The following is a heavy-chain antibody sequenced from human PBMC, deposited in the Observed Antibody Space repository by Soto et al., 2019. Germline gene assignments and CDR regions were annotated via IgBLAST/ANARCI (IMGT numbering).Heavy chain of an antibody. D-gene: IGHD1-26*01. J-gene: IGHJ5*02. Sequence: PSETLSLTCAVSGYSISIGYYWGWIRQPPGEGLEWIGSIYHSGSTYYNPSLKSRVTISVDTSKNQFSLKLSSVTAADTAVYYCARVGEWELLSWFDPWGQGTLVTVSS. CDR1: GYSISIGYY. CDR3: ARVGEWELLSWFDP. V-gene: IGHV4-38-2*01. CDR2: IYHSGST.